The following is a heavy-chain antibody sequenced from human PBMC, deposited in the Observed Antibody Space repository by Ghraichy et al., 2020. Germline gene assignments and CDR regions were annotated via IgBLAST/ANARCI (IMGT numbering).Heavy chain of an antibody. V-gene: IGHV4-59*01. CDR3: AREYSGSSDY. CDR1: GGSISSYY. D-gene: IGHD1-26*01. Sequence: GSLRLSCTVSGGSISSYYWSWIRQPPGKGLEWIGYIYYSGSTNYNPSLKSRVTISVDTSKNQFSLKLSSVTAADTAVYYCAREYSGSSDYWGQGTLVTVSS. J-gene: IGHJ4*02. CDR2: IYYSGST.